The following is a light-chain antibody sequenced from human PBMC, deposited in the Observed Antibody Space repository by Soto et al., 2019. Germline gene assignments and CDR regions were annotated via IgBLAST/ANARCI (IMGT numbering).Light chain of an antibody. Sequence: EIVLTQAPGTPSLSPGERATPSCRASQSVTSNYLAWYQQKPGQAPRLLIYGASTRASGISARFSGSGSGTEFTLTISSLQSEDFAVYYCQQYNNWPPKTFGQGTKVDI. CDR3: QQYNNWPPKT. CDR2: GAS. J-gene: IGKJ1*01. CDR1: QSVTSN. V-gene: IGKV3-15*01.